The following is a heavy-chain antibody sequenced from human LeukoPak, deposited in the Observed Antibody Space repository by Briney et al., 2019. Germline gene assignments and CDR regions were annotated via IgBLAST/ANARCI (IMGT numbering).Heavy chain of an antibody. Sequence: ASVKVSCKASGYTFTSYGISWVRQAPGQGLEWMGWISAYNGNTNYAQKLQGRVTMTTDTSTRTAYMELRSLRSDDTAVYYCARVMITFGGVIATFDYWGQGTLVTVSS. V-gene: IGHV1-18*01. CDR2: ISAYNGNT. CDR1: GYTFTSYG. D-gene: IGHD3-16*02. J-gene: IGHJ4*02. CDR3: ARVMITFGGVIATFDY.